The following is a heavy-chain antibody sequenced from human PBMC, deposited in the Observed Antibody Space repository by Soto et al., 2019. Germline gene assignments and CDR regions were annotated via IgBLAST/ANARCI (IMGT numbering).Heavy chain of an antibody. CDR2: IFSNDEK. Sequence: QVTLKESGPVLVKPTETLTLTCTVSGFSLSNARMGVSWIRQPPGKALEWLAHIFSNDEKSYSTSLKSRLTISKDTSKSQVVLTMTNMDPVDTATYYCARIWEGGYNLYYFDYWGQGTLVTVSS. D-gene: IGHD1-26*01. J-gene: IGHJ4*02. CDR1: GFSLSNARMG. CDR3: ARIWEGGYNLYYFDY. V-gene: IGHV2-26*01.